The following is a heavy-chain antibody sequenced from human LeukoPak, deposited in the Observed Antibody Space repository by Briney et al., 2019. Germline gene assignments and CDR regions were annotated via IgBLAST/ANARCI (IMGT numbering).Heavy chain of an antibody. CDR3: ARDGRYYYDSSGYHFEPFDY. CDR1: GYTFTRYD. Sequence: ASVKVSCKASGYTFTRYDIIWVRQAPGQGLEWMGWMNPNSGNTGYAQKFQGRVTMTRNTSISTAYMELSSLRSEDTAVYYCARDGRYYYDSSGYHFEPFDYWGQGTLVTVSS. V-gene: IGHV1-8*01. J-gene: IGHJ4*02. CDR2: MNPNSGNT. D-gene: IGHD3-22*01.